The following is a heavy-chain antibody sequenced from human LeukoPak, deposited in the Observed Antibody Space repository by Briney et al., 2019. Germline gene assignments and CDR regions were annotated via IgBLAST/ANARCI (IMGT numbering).Heavy chain of an antibody. CDR3: AKGGLWFGRNDY. V-gene: IGHV3-23*01. CDR1: GFTLSTYA. CDR2: ISGSGDST. Sequence: GGSLRLSCAASGFTLSTYAMSWVRQAPGKGLEWVSAISGSGDSTYYADSVKGRFTISRDNSKDTLYLQMNSLRAEDTAVYYCAKGGLWFGRNDYWGQGTLVTVSS. D-gene: IGHD3-10*01. J-gene: IGHJ4*02.